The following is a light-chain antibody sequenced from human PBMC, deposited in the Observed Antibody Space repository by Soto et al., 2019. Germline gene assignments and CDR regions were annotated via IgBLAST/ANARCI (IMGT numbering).Light chain of an antibody. V-gene: IGLV1-40*01. CDR1: SSKIGADYD. CDR2: SNN. CDR3: LSYDDRLSGSGV. Sequence: QSVLTQPPSVSGAPGLRVTISCTGSSSKIGADYDVHWYQQIPGKAPKLLIYSNNKRPSGVPDRFSGSKSGTSASLAITGLQAEDEADYYCLSYDDRLSGSGVFGGGTKLTVL. J-gene: IGLJ3*02.